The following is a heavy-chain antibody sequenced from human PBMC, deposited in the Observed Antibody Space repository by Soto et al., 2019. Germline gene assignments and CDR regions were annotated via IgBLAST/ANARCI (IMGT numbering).Heavy chain of an antibody. CDR2: INHSGNT. Sequence: SETLSLTCAVYGGSFSGYYWSWIRQPPGKGLERIGEINHSGNTNYNPSLKSRVTISVDTSKNQFSLKLSSVTAADTAVYYCAGVGTMVRGAWNWFDPWGQGTLVTVSS. J-gene: IGHJ5*02. D-gene: IGHD3-10*01. V-gene: IGHV4-34*01. CDR3: AGVGTMVRGAWNWFDP. CDR1: GGSFSGYY.